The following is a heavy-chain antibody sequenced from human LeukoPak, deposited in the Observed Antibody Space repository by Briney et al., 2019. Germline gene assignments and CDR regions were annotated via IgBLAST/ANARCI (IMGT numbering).Heavy chain of an antibody. D-gene: IGHD5-24*01. CDR1: GFTLSRCG. V-gene: IGHV3-33*01. CDR3: ARDQGIYGDGIFDY. Sequence: PGRSLRLSCAASGFTLSRCGMHWVRQAPGKGLEWVAVIWYDGSNKHYADSVKGRFTISRDNSKNTLYLQMNSLRAEDTAVYYCARDQGIYGDGIFDYWGQGTLVTVYS. J-gene: IGHJ4*02. CDR2: IWYDGSNK.